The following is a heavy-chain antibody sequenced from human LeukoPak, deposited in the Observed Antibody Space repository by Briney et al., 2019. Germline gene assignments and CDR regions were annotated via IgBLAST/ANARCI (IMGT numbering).Heavy chain of an antibody. CDR1: GFTVSSSY. CDR3: ARDPWGTHAY. V-gene: IGHV3-21*01. Sequence: GGSLRLSCAASGFTVSSSYMSWVRQAPGKGLEWVSSISSGSDYIYYADSVKGRFTIFRDNAKNSLYLQMNSLRAEDTAIYYCARDPWGTHAYWGQGTLVTVSS. CDR2: ISSGSDYI. J-gene: IGHJ4*02. D-gene: IGHD3-16*01.